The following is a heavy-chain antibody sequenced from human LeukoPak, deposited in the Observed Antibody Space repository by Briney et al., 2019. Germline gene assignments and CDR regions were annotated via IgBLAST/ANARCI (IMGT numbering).Heavy chain of an antibody. V-gene: IGHV1-18*01. CDR3: ARDLYDFWSGRGDFDH. CDR2: ISAYNGNT. CDR1: GYTFTSYD. D-gene: IGHD3-3*01. J-gene: IGHJ4*02. Sequence: ASVKVSCKASGYTFTSYDISWVRQAPGQGLEWMGWISAYNGNTNYAQKLQGRVTMTTDTSTSTAYMELRSLRSDDTAVYYCARDLYDFWSGRGDFDHWGQGTLVTVSS.